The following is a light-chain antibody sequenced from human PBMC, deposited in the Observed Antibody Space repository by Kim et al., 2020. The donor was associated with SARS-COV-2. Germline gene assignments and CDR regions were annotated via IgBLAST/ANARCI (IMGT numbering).Light chain of an antibody. CDR3: QAWDSRV. CDR1: KLGDKY. V-gene: IGLV3-1*01. CDR2: QDS. J-gene: IGLJ2*01. Sequence: SVSVSPGQTASITCSGDKLGDKYACWYKQKPGQSPVLVIYQDSKRPSGIPERFSGSNSGNTATLTISGTQAMDEADYYCQAWDSRVFGGGTQLTVL.